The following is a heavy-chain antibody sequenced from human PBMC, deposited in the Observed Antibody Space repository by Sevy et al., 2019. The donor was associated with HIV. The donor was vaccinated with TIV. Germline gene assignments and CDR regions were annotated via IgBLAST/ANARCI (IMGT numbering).Heavy chain of an antibody. D-gene: IGHD1-26*01. Sequence: GGFLRLSCTASGFSFSRYWMTWVRQAPGEGLEWVANIKQDGSERNYVDSVKGRFTISRDNTQNSLYLQMNSLRAEDTAVYYCATYSGTYSFDAFDIWGRGTMVTVSS. J-gene: IGHJ3*02. CDR1: GFSFSRYW. CDR3: ATYSGTYSFDAFDI. V-gene: IGHV3-7*03. CDR2: IKQDGSER.